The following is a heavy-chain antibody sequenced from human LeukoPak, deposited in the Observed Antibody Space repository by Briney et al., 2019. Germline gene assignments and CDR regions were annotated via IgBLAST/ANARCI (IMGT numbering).Heavy chain of an antibody. Sequence: SQTLSLTCTVSGDSISSGSHYWGWTRQPPGTGLEWIGSIYYSGSTYYNPSLKSRVTISVDTSKNQFSLKLSSVTAADTAVYYCAKVPRITIPGGEHWGQGTLVTVSS. D-gene: IGHD3-3*01. V-gene: IGHV4-39*01. J-gene: IGHJ1*01. CDR1: GDSISSGSHY. CDR3: AKVPRITIPGGEH. CDR2: IYYSGST.